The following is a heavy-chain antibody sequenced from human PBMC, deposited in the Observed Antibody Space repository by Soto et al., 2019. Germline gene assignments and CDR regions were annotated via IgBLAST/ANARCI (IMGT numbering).Heavy chain of an antibody. J-gene: IGHJ3*02. CDR1: GFTFSSYS. CDR3: ARDLELGAFDI. CDR2: ISSSSSYI. Sequence: PGGSLRLSCAASGFTFSSYSMNWVRQAPGKGLEWVSSISSSSSYIYYADSVKGRFTVSRDNAKNSLYLQMNSLRAEDTAVYYCARDLELGAFDIWGQGTMVTVSS. D-gene: IGHD1-7*01. V-gene: IGHV3-21*01.